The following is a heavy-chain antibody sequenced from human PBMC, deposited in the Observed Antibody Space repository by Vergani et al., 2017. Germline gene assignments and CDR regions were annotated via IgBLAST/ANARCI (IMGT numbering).Heavy chain of an antibody. CDR1: GGSISSYY. CDR3: PRDIRSAESYYYYGMDV. Sequence: QVQLQESGPGLVKPSETLSLTCTVSGGSISSYYWSWIRQPPGKGLEWLGYIYYSGSTNYNPSLKSRVTISVDTSKKQFSLKLSSVTAADTAVYYCPRDIRSAESYYYYGMDVWGQGTTVTVSS. D-gene: IGHD5-24*01. V-gene: IGHV4-59*01. J-gene: IGHJ6*02. CDR2: IYYSGST.